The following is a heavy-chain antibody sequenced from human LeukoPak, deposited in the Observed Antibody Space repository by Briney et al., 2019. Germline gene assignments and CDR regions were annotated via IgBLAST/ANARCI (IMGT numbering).Heavy chain of an antibody. V-gene: IGHV3-74*01. CDR2: INSDGSTA. J-gene: IGHJ4*02. D-gene: IGHD2-21*01. Sequence: GGSLRLSCAASGLSFSSYWMHWVRQGPGEGLVWVSRINSDGSTANYADSVKGRFTISRDNAKNTLYLQMNSLRGDDTAMYYCTRAGSYRHDYWGQGTLVTVSS. CDR3: TRAGSYRHDY. CDR1: GLSFSSYW.